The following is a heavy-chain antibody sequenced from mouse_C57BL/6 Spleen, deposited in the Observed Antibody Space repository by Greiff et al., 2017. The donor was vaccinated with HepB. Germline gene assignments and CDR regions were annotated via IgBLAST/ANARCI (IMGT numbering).Heavy chain of an antibody. CDR2: ISSGSSTI. Sequence: EVKLVESGGGLVKPGGSLKLSCAASGFTFSDYGMHWVRQAPEKGLEWVAYISSGSSTIYYADTVKGRFTISRDNAKNTLFLQMTSLRSEDTAMYYCARPYDYDDDYYAMDYWGQGTSVTVSS. CDR3: ARPYDYDDDYYAMDY. CDR1: GFTFSDYG. D-gene: IGHD2-4*01. J-gene: IGHJ4*01. V-gene: IGHV5-17*01.